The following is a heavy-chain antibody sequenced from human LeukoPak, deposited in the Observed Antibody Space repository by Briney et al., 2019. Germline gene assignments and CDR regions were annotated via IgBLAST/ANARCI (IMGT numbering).Heavy chain of an antibody. V-gene: IGHV1-24*01. D-gene: IGHD5-18*01. CDR1: GYTLTELS. CDR3: ATAFGGYSYGSLWFDP. J-gene: IGHJ5*02. Sequence: GASVKVSCKVSGYTLTELSMHWVRQAPGKGLEWMGGFDPEDGETIYAQKFQGRATMTEDTSTGTAYMELSSLRSEDTAVYYCATAFGGYSYGSLWFDPWGQGTLVTVSS. CDR2: FDPEDGET.